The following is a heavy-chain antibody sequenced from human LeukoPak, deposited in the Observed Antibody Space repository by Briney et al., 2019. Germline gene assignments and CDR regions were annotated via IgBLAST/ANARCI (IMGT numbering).Heavy chain of an antibody. CDR2: LSTSGDIM. V-gene: IGHV3-11*01. CDR1: GIIFSDYY. J-gene: IGHJ3*02. CDR3: ARGHYGGNPADAFDI. Sequence: GGSLRLSCAASGIIFSDYYMSWIRQAPGKGLEWVSYLSTSGDIMYYAGSVKGRFTISRDNAKNSLYLEMDSLRAEDTAVYYCARGHYGGNPADAFDIWGQGTMVTVS. D-gene: IGHD4-23*01.